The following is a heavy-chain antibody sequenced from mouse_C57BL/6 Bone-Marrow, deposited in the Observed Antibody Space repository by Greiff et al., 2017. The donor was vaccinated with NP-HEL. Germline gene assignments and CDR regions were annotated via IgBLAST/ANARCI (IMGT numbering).Heavy chain of an antibody. D-gene: IGHD1-1*01. J-gene: IGHJ1*03. CDR2: IHPNSGST. V-gene: IGHV1-64*01. Sequence: QVQLKESGAELVKPGASVKLSCKASGYTFTSYWMHWVKQRPGQGLEWIGMIHPNSGSTNYNEKFKSKATLTVDKSSSTAYMQLSSLTSEDSAVYYCARWAYGSSYGYFDVWGTGTTVTVSS. CDR3: ARWAYGSSYGYFDV. CDR1: GYTFTSYW.